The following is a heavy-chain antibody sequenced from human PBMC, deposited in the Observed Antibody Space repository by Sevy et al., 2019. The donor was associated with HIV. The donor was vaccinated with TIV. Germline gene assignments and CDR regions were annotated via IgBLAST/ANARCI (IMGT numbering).Heavy chain of an antibody. D-gene: IGHD6-6*01. CDR1: GFTFSSYS. CDR2: ISSSSSYI. CDR3: ARGVDSSSEYYFDY. J-gene: IGHJ4*02. Sequence: GGSLRLSCAASGFTFSSYSMNWVRQAPGKGLEWVSSISSSSSYIYYAHSVKGRFTISRDNAKNSLYLQMNSLRAEDTAVYYCARGVDSSSEYYFDYWGQGTLVTVSS. V-gene: IGHV3-21*01.